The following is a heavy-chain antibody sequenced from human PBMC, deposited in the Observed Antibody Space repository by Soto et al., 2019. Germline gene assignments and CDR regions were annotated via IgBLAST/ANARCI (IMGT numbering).Heavy chain of an antibody. D-gene: IGHD6-13*01. V-gene: IGHV3-23*01. CDR2: ISGSGCST. CDR1: GFTFSSCA. CDR3: AKIPHTSSWYLDAFDF. J-gene: IGHJ3*01. Sequence: EVQLLESGGGLVQPGGSLRLSCAASGFTFSSCAMSWVRQAPGKGLEWVSAISGSGCSTYYADSVKGRFTISRDNSKNTLYLQMNSLRAEDTAVYYCAKIPHTSSWYLDAFDFWGQGTMVTVSS.